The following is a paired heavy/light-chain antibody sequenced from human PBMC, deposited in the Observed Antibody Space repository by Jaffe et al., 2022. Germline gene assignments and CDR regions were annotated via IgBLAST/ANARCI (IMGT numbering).Light chain of an antibody. CDR3: LLYYGGIWV. CDR1: TGTVTSGYF. Sequence: QTVVTQEPSLTVSPGGTVTLTCASSTGTVTSGYFANWFQQKPGQAPRALIYSTSSKHSWTPGHFSGSLLGGKAALTLSGVQPEDEAEYYCLLYYGGIWVFGGGTKLTVL. CDR2: STS. V-gene: IGLV7-43*01. J-gene: IGLJ3*02.
Heavy chain of an antibody. D-gene: IGHD2-8*01. J-gene: IGHJ4*02. Sequence: EVQLVQSGAEVKKPEESLKISCKGSGYNFNDYWIAWVRQMSGKGLEWMGIIYPRDSDIRYSPSFQGQVTISADKSISTAYLQWSSLKASDSAMYYCVRRGIDACSGTKCLWDYFDNWGQGTLVTVSS. CDR1: GYNFNDYW. V-gene: IGHV5-51*03. CDR2: IYPRDSDI. CDR3: VRRGIDACSGTKCLWDYFDN.